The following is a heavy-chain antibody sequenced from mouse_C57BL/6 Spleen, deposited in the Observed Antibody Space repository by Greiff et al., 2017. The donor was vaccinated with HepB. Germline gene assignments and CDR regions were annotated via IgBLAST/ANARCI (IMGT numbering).Heavy chain of an antibody. CDR3: ARERLRPFYYAMDY. J-gene: IGHJ4*01. CDR1: GYTFTDYN. Sequence: EVQLQQSGPELVKPGASVKMSCKASGYTFTDYNMHWVKQSHGKSLEWIGYINPNNGGTSYNQKFKGKATLTVNKSSSTAYMELRSLTSEDSAVYYCARERLRPFYYAMDYWGQGTSVTVSS. CDR2: INPNNGGT. D-gene: IGHD2-4*01. V-gene: IGHV1-22*01.